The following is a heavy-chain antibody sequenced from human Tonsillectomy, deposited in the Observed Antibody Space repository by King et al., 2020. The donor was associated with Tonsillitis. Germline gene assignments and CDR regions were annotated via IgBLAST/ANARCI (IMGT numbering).Heavy chain of an antibody. CDR1: GFTFSSYA. CDR3: ARDPFLTGWGHYFDY. CDR2: ISYDGSNK. J-gene: IGHJ4*02. D-gene: IGHD3-9*01. Sequence: VQLVESGGGVVQPGRSLRLSCAASGFTFSSYAMHWVRQAPGKGLEWGAVISYDGSNKYYADSVKGRFTISRDNSKNTLYLQMNSLRAEDTAVYYCARDPFLTGWGHYFDYWGQGTLVTVSS. V-gene: IGHV3-30*04.